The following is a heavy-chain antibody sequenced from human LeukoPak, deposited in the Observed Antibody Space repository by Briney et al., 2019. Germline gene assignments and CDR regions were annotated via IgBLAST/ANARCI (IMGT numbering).Heavy chain of an antibody. J-gene: IGHJ4*02. V-gene: IGHV4-34*01. CDR3: ARAAGTIFIRFDY. CDR2: INHSRST. Sequence: SETLSLTCAVYGGSFSGYYWSWIRQPPGKGLEWIGEINHSRSTKYNPSLKSRVTISVDTSKNQFSLKLSSVTAADTAVYYCARAAGTIFIRFDYWGQGTLVTVSS. CDR1: GGSFSGYY. D-gene: IGHD6-19*01.